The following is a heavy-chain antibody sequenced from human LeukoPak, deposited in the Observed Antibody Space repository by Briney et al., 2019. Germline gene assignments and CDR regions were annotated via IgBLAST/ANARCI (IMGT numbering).Heavy chain of an antibody. Sequence: PGGSLRLSCAASGFTFDDYAMHWVRQAPGKGLEWVSLISGDGGSTYYADSVKGRFTISRDNSKNSLYLQMNSLRTEDTALYYCAKDIGARYYDSSGHVWGQGTMVTVSS. CDR1: GFTFDDYA. V-gene: IGHV3-43*02. CDR2: ISGDGGST. CDR3: AKDIGARYYDSSGHV. J-gene: IGHJ3*01. D-gene: IGHD3-22*01.